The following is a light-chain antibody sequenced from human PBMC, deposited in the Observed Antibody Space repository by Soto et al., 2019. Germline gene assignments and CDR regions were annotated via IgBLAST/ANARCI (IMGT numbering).Light chain of an antibody. J-gene: IGKJ5*01. CDR3: QHYNTSPPIT. CDR2: GAS. V-gene: IGKV3-20*01. Sequence: EIVLTQSPGTLSLSPGERATLSCRASQSVSSSYLAWYQQKPAQAPRLLIYGASSRATGIPGRFSGGGSGTDFTLTISRLEPEDFAVYYCQHYNTSPPITFGQGTRLEIK. CDR1: QSVSSSY.